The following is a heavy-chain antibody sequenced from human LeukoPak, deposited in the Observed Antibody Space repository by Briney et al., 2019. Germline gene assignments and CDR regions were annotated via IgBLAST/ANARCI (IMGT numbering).Heavy chain of an antibody. CDR2: IGTVGDT. Sequence: PGGSLRLSCAASGFTFSSSDMHWVRQVIGKGLEWVSAIGTVGDTYYSDSVKGRFTISRDNAKNSLYLQMNSLYYCVREGQSSRWDDWYFDLWGRGTLVTVSS. CDR3: RWDDWYFDL. D-gene: IGHD6-13*01. CDR1: GFTFSSSD. V-gene: IGHV3-13*01. J-gene: IGHJ2*01.